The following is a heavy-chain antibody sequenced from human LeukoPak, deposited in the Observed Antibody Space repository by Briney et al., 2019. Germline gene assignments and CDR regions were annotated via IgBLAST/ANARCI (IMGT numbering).Heavy chain of an antibody. J-gene: IGHJ4*02. V-gene: IGHV3-7*04. CDR1: GFTFSNYW. CDR3: ARGGGRDPFNVAY. CDR2: IKPDGSAQ. Sequence: PGGSLRLSCAASGFTFSNYWMSWVRQAPGRGLEWVANIKPDGSAQYYVDSVKGRYTISRDNAKNSLYLQMNSLRVEDTAMYYCARGGGRDPFNVAYWGQGTLVTVSS. D-gene: IGHD3-10*01.